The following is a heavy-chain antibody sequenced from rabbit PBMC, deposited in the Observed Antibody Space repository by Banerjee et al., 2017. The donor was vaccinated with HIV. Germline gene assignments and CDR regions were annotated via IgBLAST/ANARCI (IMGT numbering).Heavy chain of an antibody. V-gene: IGHV1S45*01. CDR3: ARDLAGVIGWNFNF. Sequence: QEQLVESGGGLVQPEGSLTLTCTASGFSFSSNYYMCWVRQAPGKGLEWIACIYVGSSGSTYYASWAKGRFTISKTSSTTVTLQMTSLTAADTATYFCARDLAGVIGWNFNFWGPGTLVTVS. CDR2: IYVGSSGST. D-gene: IGHD4-1*01. CDR1: GFSFSSNYY. J-gene: IGHJ4*01.